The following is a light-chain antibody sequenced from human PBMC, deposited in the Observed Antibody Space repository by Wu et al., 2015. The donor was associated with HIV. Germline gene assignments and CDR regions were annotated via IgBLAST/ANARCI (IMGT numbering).Light chain of an antibody. CDR1: QGINSA. J-gene: IGKJ1*01. V-gene: IGKV1D-13*01. CDR3: QQFRDYPRT. Sequence: AIQLTQSPSSLSASVGDRVTITCRASQGINSALAWYQQKPGKAPNLLIYDASTLQSGVPSRFSGSGSGTDFALTISSLQPEVFCLLITVQQFRDYPRTFGQGTRVKSN. CDR2: DAS.